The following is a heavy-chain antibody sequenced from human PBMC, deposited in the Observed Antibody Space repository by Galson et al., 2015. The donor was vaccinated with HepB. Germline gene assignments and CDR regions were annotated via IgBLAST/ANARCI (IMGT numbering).Heavy chain of an antibody. D-gene: IGHD4-17*01. Sequence: CAISGDSVSSNSAAWNWIRQSPSRGLEWLGRTYYRSKWYNDYAVSVKSRITINPDTSKNQFSLQLNSVTPEDTAVYYCAQHKGSLRRGAFDIWGQGTMVTVSS. CDR3: AQHKGSLRRGAFDI. CDR1: GDSVSSNSAA. J-gene: IGHJ3*02. V-gene: IGHV6-1*01. CDR2: TYYRSKWYN.